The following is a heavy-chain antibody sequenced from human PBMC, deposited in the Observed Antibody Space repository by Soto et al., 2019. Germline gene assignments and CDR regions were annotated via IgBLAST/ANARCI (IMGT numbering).Heavy chain of an antibody. Sequence: EVHLVESGGGLVQPGGSLRLSCAASGFTFSSYWMTWVRQAPGKGLEWVANTKPDGSEKNYVGSVKGRFTISRDNAKNSLFLQMDSLRAEDTAVYYCARVAYVDGSFDYWGQGTLVTVSS. CDR1: GFTFSSYW. CDR3: ARVAYVDGSFDY. J-gene: IGHJ4*02. D-gene: IGHD2-21*01. CDR2: TKPDGSEK. V-gene: IGHV3-7*01.